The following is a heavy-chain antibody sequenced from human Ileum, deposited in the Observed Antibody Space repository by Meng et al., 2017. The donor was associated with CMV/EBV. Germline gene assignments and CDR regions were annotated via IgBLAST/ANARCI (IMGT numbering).Heavy chain of an antibody. CDR3: AKAEGQWLAYFDY. CDR1: GFTFSNHW. CDR2: IRYDGSNK. J-gene: IGHJ4*02. V-gene: IGHV3-30*02. D-gene: IGHD6-19*01. Sequence: GGSLRLSCTASGFTFSNHWMTWVRQGPGKGLEWVAFIRYDGSNKYYADSVKGRFTISRDNSKNTLYLQMNSLRAEDTAVYYCAKAEGQWLAYFDYWGQGTLVTVSS.